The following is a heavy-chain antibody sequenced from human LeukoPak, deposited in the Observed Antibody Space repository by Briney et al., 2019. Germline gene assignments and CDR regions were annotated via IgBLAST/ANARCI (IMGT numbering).Heavy chain of an antibody. CDR3: ARVPLGVEMATILNLYYYYGMDV. V-gene: IGHV4-4*07. Sequence: SETLSPTCTVSGDSISGYYWNWIRQPAGKGLEWIGRIYTSGSTNYNPSLKSRVTMSVDTSKNQFSLKLSSVTVADTAVYFCARVPLGVEMATILNLYYYYGMDVWGQGTTVTVSS. D-gene: IGHD5-24*01. CDR1: GDSISGYY. J-gene: IGHJ6*02. CDR2: IYTSGST.